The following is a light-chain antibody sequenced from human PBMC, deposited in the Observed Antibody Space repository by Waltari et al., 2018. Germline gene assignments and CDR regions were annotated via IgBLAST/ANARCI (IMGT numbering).Light chain of an antibody. J-gene: IGKJ5*01. Sequence: EVVMTQPDTLSVSPGERATLSCRASQSVGSKVAWYQKKPGQAPRLLIFGAATRFINFPDRFSATGSGTDFTLTISSLQSEDFAVYYCQQYHDWPLITFGQGTRLEIK. CDR1: QSVGSK. CDR2: GAA. CDR3: QQYHDWPLIT. V-gene: IGKV3-15*01.